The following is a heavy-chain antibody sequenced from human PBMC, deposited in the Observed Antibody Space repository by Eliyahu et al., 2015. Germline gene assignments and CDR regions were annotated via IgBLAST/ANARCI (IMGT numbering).Heavy chain of an antibody. D-gene: IGHD3-22*01. V-gene: IGHV1-69*01. J-gene: IGHJ1*01. CDR3: ASDYWADDSSGYYPEYFQH. CDR1: GGTFSSYA. CDR2: IIPIFGTA. Sequence: EVKKPGSSVKVSCKASGGTFSSYAISWVRQAPGQGLEWMGGIIPIFGTANYAQKFQGRVTITADESTSTAYMELSSLRSEDTAVYYCASDYWADDSSGYYPEYFQHWGQGTLVTVSS.